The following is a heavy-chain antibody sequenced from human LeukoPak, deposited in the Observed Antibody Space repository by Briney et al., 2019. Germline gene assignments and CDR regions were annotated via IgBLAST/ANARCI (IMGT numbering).Heavy chain of an antibody. Sequence: GGSLRLSCAASGFTFSSYGMHWVRQAPGKGLEWLAVIWYDGSNKYYADSVKGRFTISRDNSKNTLYLQMNSLRAEDTAVYYCAKDFAEWLSPLAAFDIWGQGTMVTVSS. CDR3: AKDFAEWLSPLAAFDI. CDR2: IWYDGSNK. V-gene: IGHV3-33*03. D-gene: IGHD3-3*01. CDR1: GFTFSSYG. J-gene: IGHJ3*02.